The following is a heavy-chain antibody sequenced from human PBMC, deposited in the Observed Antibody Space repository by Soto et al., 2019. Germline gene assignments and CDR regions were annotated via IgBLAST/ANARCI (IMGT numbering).Heavy chain of an antibody. CDR1: GFTFRNYG. D-gene: IGHD5-12*01. J-gene: IGHJ6*02. CDR2: ISYDGDNK. V-gene: IGHV3-30*03. CDR3: VKKIMGYAAHSDPMDV. Sequence: PGGSLRLSCTPSGFTFRNYGLHWVRQAPGKGLEWVALISYDGDNKYYTDSVRGRFTVSRDNFKNTLFLQMDSLRPEDTGVYYCVKKIMGYAAHSDPMDVWGQGTTVTVSS.